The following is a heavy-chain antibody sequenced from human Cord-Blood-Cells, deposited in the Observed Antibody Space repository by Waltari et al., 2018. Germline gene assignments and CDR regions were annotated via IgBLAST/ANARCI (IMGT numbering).Heavy chain of an antibody. CDR2: ISGSGGRT. D-gene: IGHD1-1*01. CDR3: AKDYRETGTTFDY. CDR1: GFTFSSYP. J-gene: IGHJ4*02. V-gene: IGHV3-23*01. Sequence: EVQLLESGGGLVQPGGSLRLSCAASGFTFSSYPMSWVRQAPGKGLEWVSAISGSGGRTYYADSVKGRVTISRDNSKNTLYLQMNSLRAEDTAVYYCAKDYRETGTTFDYWGQGTLVTVSS.